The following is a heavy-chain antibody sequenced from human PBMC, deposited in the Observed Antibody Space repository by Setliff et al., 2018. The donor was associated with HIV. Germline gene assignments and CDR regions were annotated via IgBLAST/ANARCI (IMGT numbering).Heavy chain of an antibody. CDR2: IYTSGST. V-gene: IGHV4-61*09. J-gene: IGHJ4*02. CDR3: ARQFWMLTTLYFDS. Sequence: SETLSLTCTVSGGSISSGRYYWSWIRQPAGKGLEWIGHIYTSGSTNYNPSLRSRVTISVDTSKNHFSLRLSSVTAADTAVYYCARQFWMLTTLYFDSLGPGTLVTVS. D-gene: IGHD3-16*01. CDR1: GGSISSGRYY.